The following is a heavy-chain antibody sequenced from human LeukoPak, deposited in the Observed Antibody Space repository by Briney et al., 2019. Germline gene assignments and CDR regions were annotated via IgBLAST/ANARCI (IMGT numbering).Heavy chain of an antibody. CDR1: GYSISSGYY. CDR2: IYHSGRS. CDR3: ARRPWLWFGETHYYMDV. V-gene: IGHV4-38-2*01. J-gene: IGHJ6*03. D-gene: IGHD3-10*01. Sequence: SETLSLTCAVSGYSISSGYYWGWIRQPPGKGLEWMGSIYHSGRSYYNPSLKSRVTISVDTSKNQFSLKLSSVTAADTAVYYCARRPWLWFGETHYYMDVWGKGTTVTVSS.